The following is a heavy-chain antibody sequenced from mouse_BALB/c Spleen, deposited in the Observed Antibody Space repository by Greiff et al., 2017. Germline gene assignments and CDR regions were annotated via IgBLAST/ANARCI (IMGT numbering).Heavy chain of an antibody. CDR2: INSNGGST. CDR3: ARYDDYYAMDY. V-gene: IGHV5-6-2*01. CDR1: GFTFSSYY. Sequence: EVMLVESGGGLVKLGGSLKLSCAASGFTFSSYYMSWVRQTPEKRLELVAAINSNGGSTYYPDSVKGRFTISRDNAKNNLYLQMSSLRSEDTALYYCARYDDYYAMDYWGQGTSVTVSS. D-gene: IGHD2-12*01. J-gene: IGHJ4*01.